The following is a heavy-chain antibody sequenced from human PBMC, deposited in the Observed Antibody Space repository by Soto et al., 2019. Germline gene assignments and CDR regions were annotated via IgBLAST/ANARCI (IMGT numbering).Heavy chain of an antibody. J-gene: IGHJ4*02. Sequence: QVQLQESGPGLVKPSETLSLTCTVSGGCIINHYWSWIRQPPGKGLEWIGYIYYSGSTNYNPSLKCRVTISVDTSKNQFSLNLTSLTAADTAIYYCARANWYSEYWGQGTLVTVSS. D-gene: IGHD7-27*01. V-gene: IGHV4-59*11. CDR1: GGCIINHY. CDR2: IYYSGST. CDR3: ARANWYSEY.